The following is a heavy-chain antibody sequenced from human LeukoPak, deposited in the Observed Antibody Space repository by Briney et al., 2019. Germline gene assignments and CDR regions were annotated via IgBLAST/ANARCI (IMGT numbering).Heavy chain of an antibody. J-gene: IGHJ4*02. CDR3: ARDDLSANPDY. V-gene: IGHV3-11*04. CDR2: ISSSGSTI. CDR1: GFTFSDYY. D-gene: IGHD4/OR15-4a*01. Sequence: GGALRLSCAASGFTFSDYYMSWIRQAPGKGLGWVSYISSSGSTIYYADSVKGRFTISRDNAKNSLYLQMISLRAEDTAVYYCARDDLSANPDYWGQGTLVTVSS.